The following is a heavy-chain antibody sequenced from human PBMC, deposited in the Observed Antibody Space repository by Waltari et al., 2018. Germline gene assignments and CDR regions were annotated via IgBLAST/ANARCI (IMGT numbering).Heavy chain of an antibody. D-gene: IGHD3-3*01. CDR1: GYTFTDYT. CDR3: AKCDFWSSQNWFDP. J-gene: IGHJ5*02. Sequence: QVHLVQSGAEVKNPGASATVSCKASGYTFTDYTIHWVRQAPGQGLEWMGLSRAGHGFTRYSQKFRGRVTITRDTSANTVYMELSSLKFEDTAVYYCAKCDFWSSQNWFDPWGQGTLVTVSS. CDR2: SRAGHGFT. V-gene: IGHV1-3*01.